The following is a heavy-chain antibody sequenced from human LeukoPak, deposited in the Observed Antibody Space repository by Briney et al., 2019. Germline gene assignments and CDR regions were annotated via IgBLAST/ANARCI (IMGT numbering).Heavy chain of an antibody. V-gene: IGHV5-51*01. CDR3: TRHVATNAYYGMDV. Sequence: GESLKISCTGSGYSFSKYWIGWVRQMPGKGLEWIGIIYPGDSDTRYSPSFQGQVTFSADKSISTAYLQWSSLKASDTAIYYCTRHVATNAYYGMDVWGQGTTVIVSS. CDR2: IYPGDSDT. CDR1: GYSFSKYW. J-gene: IGHJ6*02. D-gene: IGHD5-12*01.